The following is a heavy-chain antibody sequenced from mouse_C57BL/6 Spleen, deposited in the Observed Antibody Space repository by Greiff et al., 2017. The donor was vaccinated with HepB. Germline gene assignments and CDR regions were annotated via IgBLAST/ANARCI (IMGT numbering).Heavy chain of an antibody. D-gene: IGHD1-1*01. CDR3: ARRIYYGSRKDWYFDV. V-gene: IGHV1-54*01. Sequence: VKLQESGAELVRPGTSVKVSCKASGYAFTNYLIEWVKQRPGQGLEWIGVINPGSGGTNYNEKFKGKATLTAYKSSSTAYMQLSSLTSEDSAVYFCARRIYYGSRKDWYFDVWGTGTTVTVSS. CDR1: GYAFTNYL. CDR2: INPGSGGT. J-gene: IGHJ1*03.